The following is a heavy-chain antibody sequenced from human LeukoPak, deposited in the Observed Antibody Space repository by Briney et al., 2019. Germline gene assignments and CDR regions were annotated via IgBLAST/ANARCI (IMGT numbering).Heavy chain of an antibody. CDR1: GGSISSGGYY. D-gene: IGHD6-19*01. J-gene: IGHJ3*02. Sequence: LQTLSLTCTVSGGSISSGGYYWSWIRQPPGKGLEWIGYIYHSGSTYYNPSLKSRVTISVDRSKNQFSLKLSSVTAADTAVYYCARGAPVAGAHDAFDIWGQGTMDTVSS. CDR3: ARGAPVAGAHDAFDI. V-gene: IGHV4-30-2*01. CDR2: IYHSGST.